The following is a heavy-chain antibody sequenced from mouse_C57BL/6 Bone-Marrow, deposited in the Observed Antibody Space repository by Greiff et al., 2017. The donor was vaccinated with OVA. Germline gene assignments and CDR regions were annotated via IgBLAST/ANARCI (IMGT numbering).Heavy chain of an antibody. D-gene: IGHD2-5*01. Sequence: VQLQQSGTVLARPGASVKMSCKTSGYTFTSYWMHWVKQRPGQGLEWIGAIYPGNSDTSYNQKFKGKAKLTAVTSASTAYMELSSLTNEDSAVYYSTRGKISNYDAMDYWGQGTSVTVSS. J-gene: IGHJ4*01. CDR2: IYPGNSDT. CDR1: GYTFTSYW. V-gene: IGHV1-5*01. CDR3: TRGKISNYDAMDY.